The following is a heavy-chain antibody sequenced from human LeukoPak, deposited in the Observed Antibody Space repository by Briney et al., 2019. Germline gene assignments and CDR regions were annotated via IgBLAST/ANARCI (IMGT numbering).Heavy chain of an antibody. CDR2: ITPNSGGT. CDR3: ARGLSVLWFGESGSTWFDP. V-gene: IGHV1-2*02. Sequence: GASVTVSCTASGYTFTAYYMHWVRLAPGQGLEGMGWITPNSGGTKYAQRFQGRVTTTRDTSISTAYMELSGLRSEDTAVYYCARGLSVLWFGESGSTWFDPWGQGTLVTVSS. D-gene: IGHD3-10*01. CDR1: GYTFTAYY. J-gene: IGHJ5*02.